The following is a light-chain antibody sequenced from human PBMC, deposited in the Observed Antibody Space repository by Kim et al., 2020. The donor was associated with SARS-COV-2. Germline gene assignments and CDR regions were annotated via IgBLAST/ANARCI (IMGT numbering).Light chain of an antibody. CDR1: SSDVGRYNF. J-gene: IGLJ1*01. Sequence: QSALTQPRSVSGSPGQSVTISCTGTSSDVGRYNFVSWYQQHPGKVPKLIIYDVTKRPSGVPDRFSGSKSGNTASLTISGLQAEDETDYYCCSYAGSYTYVFGTGTKVTVL. V-gene: IGLV2-11*01. CDR3: CSYAGSYTYV. CDR2: DVT.